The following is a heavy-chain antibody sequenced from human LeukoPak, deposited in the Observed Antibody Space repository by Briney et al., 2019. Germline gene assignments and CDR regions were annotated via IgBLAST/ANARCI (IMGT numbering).Heavy chain of an antibody. V-gene: IGHV3-30*18. CDR2: ISYDGSDK. CDR1: GFTFSSYG. D-gene: IGHD6-13*01. CDR3: AKDGYSSIPGFHFEY. Sequence: GGSLRLSCAASGFTFSSYGMHWVRQAPGKGLEWVAVISYDGSDKYYADSVKGRFTISRDNSKNTLYLQVNSLRAEDTAVYYCAKDGYSSIPGFHFEYWGQGTPVTVSS. J-gene: IGHJ4*02.